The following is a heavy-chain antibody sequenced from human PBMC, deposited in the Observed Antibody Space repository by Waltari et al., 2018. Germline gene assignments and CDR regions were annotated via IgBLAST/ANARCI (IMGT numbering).Heavy chain of an antibody. CDR3: ATGPAAWWAFDV. CDR1: GHTAASYD. J-gene: IGHJ3*01. CDR2: MNPNNGDT. Sequence: QVQLVQSGPEVREPGASVTVSCKPSGHTAASYDINWVRQAPGEGLEWIGWMNPNNGDTAFAQKFQGRVTLARNTSISTAYMELSSLTSDDTAMYYCATGPAAWWAFDVWGQGTMVAVSS. V-gene: IGHV1-8*01. D-gene: IGHD2-8*02.